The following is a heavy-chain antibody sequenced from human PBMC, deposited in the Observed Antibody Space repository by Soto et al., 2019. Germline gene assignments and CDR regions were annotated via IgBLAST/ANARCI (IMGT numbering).Heavy chain of an antibody. Sequence: QVQLQESGPGLVKPSETLSLTCTVSGGSINSDSWSNYYWSWIRQPPGKELEWIGYIYYTGSTNYNTSLKCRVTILEDTSKKQFSLKLSSVTAADTAVYYCARGRYYDTTGYPTFDYWGQGSLVTVSS. V-gene: IGHV4-61*01. CDR2: IYYTGST. CDR3: ARGRYYDTTGYPTFDY. D-gene: IGHD3-22*01. CDR1: GGSINSDSWSNYY. J-gene: IGHJ4*02.